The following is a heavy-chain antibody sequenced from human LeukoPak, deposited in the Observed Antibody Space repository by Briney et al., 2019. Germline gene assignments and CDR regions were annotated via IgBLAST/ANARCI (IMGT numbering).Heavy chain of an antibody. J-gene: IGHJ4*02. CDR3: ARGVTYYDYVWGSYRSPHFDY. V-gene: IGHV1-18*01. Sequence: ASVKVSCKASGYTFTSYGISWVRQAPGQGLEWMGWISAYNGNTHYAQKLQGRVTMTTDTSTSTVYMELRSLRSDDTAVYYCARGVTYYDYVWGSYRSPHFDYWGQGTLVTVSS. D-gene: IGHD3-16*02. CDR1: GYTFTSYG. CDR2: ISAYNGNT.